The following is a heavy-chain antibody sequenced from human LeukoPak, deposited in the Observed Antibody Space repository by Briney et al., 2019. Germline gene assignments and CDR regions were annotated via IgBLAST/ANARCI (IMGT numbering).Heavy chain of an antibody. D-gene: IGHD2-21*02. CDR2: IYYSGST. CDR3: ARDHYCGGDCYSGGVTSFDY. Sequence: SETLSLTCTVSGGSISSYYWSWIRQPPGKGLEWIGYIYYSGSTNYNPSLKSRVTISVDKSKNQFSLKLSSVTAADTAVYYCARDHYCGGDCYSGGVTSFDYWGQGTLVTVSS. J-gene: IGHJ4*02. CDR1: GGSISSYY. V-gene: IGHV4-59*12.